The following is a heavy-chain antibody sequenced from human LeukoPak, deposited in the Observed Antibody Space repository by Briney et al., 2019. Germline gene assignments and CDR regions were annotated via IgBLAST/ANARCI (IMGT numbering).Heavy chain of an antibody. CDR1: GGSISTYY. J-gene: IGHJ4*02. V-gene: IGHV4-59*01. CDR2: IYYSGST. CDR3: ARERAGMYSSGWAFDY. Sequence: SETLSLTCTVSGGSISTYYWSWIRQPPGKGLEWIGYIYYSGSTNYNPSLKSRVTISVDTSKNQFSLKLSSVTAADTAVYYCARERAGMYSSGWAFDYWGQGTLVTVSS. D-gene: IGHD6-19*01.